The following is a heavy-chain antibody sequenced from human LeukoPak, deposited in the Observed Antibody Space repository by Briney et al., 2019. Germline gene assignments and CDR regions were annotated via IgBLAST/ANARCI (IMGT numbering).Heavy chain of an antibody. CDR3: ARDPTGGYRHFDF. D-gene: IGHD2-8*02. V-gene: IGHV3-30-3*01. CDR2: ISYHGTNK. Sequence: PGRSLRLSCAASGFTFTSYAVHWVRQAPGKGLEWVALISYHGTNKYYADSVKGRFTISSDSSKNTLYLQMNSLRTEDTAVYYCARDPTGGYRHFDFWGQGTLVTVSS. J-gene: IGHJ4*02. CDR1: GFTFTSYA.